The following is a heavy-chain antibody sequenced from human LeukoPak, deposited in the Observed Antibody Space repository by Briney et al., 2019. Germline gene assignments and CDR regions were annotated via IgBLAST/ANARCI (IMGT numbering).Heavy chain of an antibody. CDR2: VRGSGGDT. CDR1: GFIFSNNA. V-gene: IGHV3-23*01. D-gene: IGHD1-14*01. CDR3: ANLGANTRISGDY. Sequence: GGSLRLSCTASGFIFSNNAMSWVRQAPGKGLEWVSEVRGSGGDTYYADSVKGRFTISRDNSKKMLYLQMSSLRAEDTAVYYCANLGANTRISGDYWGQGTLVTVSS. J-gene: IGHJ4*02.